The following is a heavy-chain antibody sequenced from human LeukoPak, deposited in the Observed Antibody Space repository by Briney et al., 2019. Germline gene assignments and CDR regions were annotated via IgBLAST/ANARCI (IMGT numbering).Heavy chain of an antibody. V-gene: IGHV1-69*05. CDR3: ARDRAAAGIFDY. CDR2: IIPIFGTA. CDR1: GGTFSSYA. J-gene: IGHJ4*02. D-gene: IGHD6-13*01. Sequence: SVKVSCKASGGTFSSYAISWVRQAPGQGLEWMGRIIPIFGTANYAQKFQGRVTITTDESTSTAYMELSSLRSEDTAVYYCARDRAAAGIFDYWGQGTLVTVSS.